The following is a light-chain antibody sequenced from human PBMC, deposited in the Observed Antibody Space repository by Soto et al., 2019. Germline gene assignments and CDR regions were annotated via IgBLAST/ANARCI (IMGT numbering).Light chain of an antibody. V-gene: IGKV1-39*01. CDR3: QQSYSAPRT. Sequence: DIQMTQSPSSLHASVGDRVTITCRASQSITNYLSWYQQRPGKAPKLLIHAASNLQSGVPSRFSGRGSETDFILTSSSLQPEDFATYYCQQSYSAPRTFGQGTKLEIK. CDR2: AAS. CDR1: QSITNY. J-gene: IGKJ2*01.